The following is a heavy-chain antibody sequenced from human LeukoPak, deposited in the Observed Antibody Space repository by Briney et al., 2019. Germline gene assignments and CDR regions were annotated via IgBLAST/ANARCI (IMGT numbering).Heavy chain of an antibody. CDR1: GFTFSSYA. CDR2: ISGSGGST. Sequence: GGSLRLSCAASGFTFSSYAMSWVRQAPGKGLEWVSGISGSGGSTYYADSVKGRFTMSRDNSKNTLYLQMNSLRDEDTAVYYCAKDREITMIVSPSAFDIWGQGTMVTVSS. CDR3: AKDREITMIVSPSAFDI. D-gene: IGHD3-22*01. V-gene: IGHV3-23*01. J-gene: IGHJ3*02.